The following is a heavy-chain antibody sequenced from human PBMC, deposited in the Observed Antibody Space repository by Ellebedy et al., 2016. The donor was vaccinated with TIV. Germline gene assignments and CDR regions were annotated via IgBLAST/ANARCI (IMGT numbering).Heavy chain of an antibody. D-gene: IGHD3-10*02. CDR2: ISSSSTI. CDR1: GFTFSSYS. V-gene: IGHV3-48*02. J-gene: IGHJ4*02. Sequence: GESLKTSCAAPGFTFSSYSMNCVRQAPGKGLEWVSYISSSSTIYYADSVKVRFTIPRDNAKNSLYLQMNSLRDEDTAVYYCARGLTMYYFDYWGQGTLVTVSS. CDR3: ARGLTMYYFDY.